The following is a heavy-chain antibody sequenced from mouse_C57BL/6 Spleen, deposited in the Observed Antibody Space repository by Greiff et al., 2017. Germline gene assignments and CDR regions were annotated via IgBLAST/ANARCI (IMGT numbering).Heavy chain of an antibody. CDR1: GFTFSSYT. V-gene: IGHV5-9*01. Sequence: EVQGVESGGGLVKPGGSLKLSCAASGFTFSSYTMSWVRQTPEKRLEWVATISGGGGNTYYPASVKGRFTISRDNAKNTLYLQLSSLRAEDTALYYCARIAYYSKFFDYWGQGTTLTVSS. CDR3: ARIAYYSKFFDY. CDR2: ISGGGGNT. J-gene: IGHJ2*01. D-gene: IGHD2-5*01.